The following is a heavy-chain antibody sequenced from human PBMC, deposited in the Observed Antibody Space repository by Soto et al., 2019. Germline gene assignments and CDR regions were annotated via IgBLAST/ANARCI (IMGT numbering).Heavy chain of an antibody. CDR1: GYTFTGYY. J-gene: IGHJ3*02. CDR3: ARARGAITGDAFDI. Sequence: ASVKVSCKASGYTFTGYYMHWVRQAPGQGLEWMGWINPNSGGTNYAQKFQGWVTMTRDTSISTAYMELSRLRSDDTAVYYCARARGAITGDAFDIWGQGTMVTVSS. D-gene: IGHD1-20*01. V-gene: IGHV1-2*04. CDR2: INPNSGGT.